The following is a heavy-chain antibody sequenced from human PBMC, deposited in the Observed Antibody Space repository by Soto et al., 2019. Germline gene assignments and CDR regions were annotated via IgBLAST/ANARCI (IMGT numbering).Heavy chain of an antibody. CDR3: ARGAAARSLSGMDV. D-gene: IGHD6-6*01. CDR2: IYYSGST. Sequence: SETLSLTCTVSGGSISSYYLSWIRQPPGKGLEWIGYIYYSGSTNYNPSLKSRVTISVDTSKNQFSLKLSSVTAADTAVYYCARGAAARSLSGMDVWGQGTTVT. CDR1: GGSISSYY. J-gene: IGHJ6*02. V-gene: IGHV4-59*01.